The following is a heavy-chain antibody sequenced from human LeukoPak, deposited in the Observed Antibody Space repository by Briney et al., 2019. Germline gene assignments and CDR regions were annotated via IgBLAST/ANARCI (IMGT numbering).Heavy chain of an antibody. Sequence: SETLSLTCTVSGGSISSYYWSWIRQPPGKGLEWIGYIYYSGSTNYNPSLKSRVTISVDTSKNQFSLKLSSVTAADTAVYYCATTREGLERERYYYYYMDVWGKGTTVTVSS. CDR3: ATTREGLERERYYYYYMDV. D-gene: IGHD1-1*01. J-gene: IGHJ6*03. CDR1: GGSISSYY. V-gene: IGHV4-59*01. CDR2: IYYSGST.